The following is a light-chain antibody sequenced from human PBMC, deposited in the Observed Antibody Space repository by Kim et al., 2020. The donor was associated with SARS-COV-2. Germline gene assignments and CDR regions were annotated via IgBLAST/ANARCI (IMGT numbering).Light chain of an antibody. CDR1: QSISSW. V-gene: IGKV1-5*03. Sequence: DIQMNQSPSTLSASVGDRVTITCRASQSISSWFAWYQQKPGKAPKLLIYKASSLESGVPSRFSGSGSGTEFTLTISSLQPDDFATYYCHQYNSYLWTFGHGTKVDIK. CDR3: HQYNSYLWT. J-gene: IGKJ1*01. CDR2: KAS.